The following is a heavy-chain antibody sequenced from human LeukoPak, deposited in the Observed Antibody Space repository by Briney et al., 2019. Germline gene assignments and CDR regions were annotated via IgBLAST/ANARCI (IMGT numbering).Heavy chain of an antibody. V-gene: IGHV3-49*03. Sequence: LSLTCAVYGGSFSGYYWSWIRQAPGKGLEWVGFIRSKAYGETADYAASVKGRFTISRDDSKAIAYLQMNSLKTEDTAVYHCTRDRGAYNLYDYWGQGTLVTVSS. J-gene: IGHJ4*02. CDR2: IRSKAYGETA. CDR3: TRDRGAYNLYDY. CDR1: GGSFSGYY. D-gene: IGHD1-1*01.